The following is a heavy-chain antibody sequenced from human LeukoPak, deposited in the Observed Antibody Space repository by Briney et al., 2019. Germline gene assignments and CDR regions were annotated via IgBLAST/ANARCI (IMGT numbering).Heavy chain of an antibody. Sequence: SGGSLRLSCAASGFTFSSYSMNWVRQAPGKGLEWVSSISSSSSYIYYGDSVKGRFTISRDNAKNSLYLQMNSLRAEDTAVYYCAELGITMIGGVWGKGTTVTISS. CDR2: ISSSSSYI. J-gene: IGHJ6*04. D-gene: IGHD3-10*02. V-gene: IGHV3-21*01. CDR1: GFTFSSYS. CDR3: AELGITMIGGV.